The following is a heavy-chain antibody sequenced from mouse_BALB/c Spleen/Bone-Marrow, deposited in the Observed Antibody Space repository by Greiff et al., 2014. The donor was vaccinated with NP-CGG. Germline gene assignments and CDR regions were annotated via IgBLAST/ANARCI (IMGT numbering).Heavy chain of an antibody. J-gene: IGHJ2*01. CDR1: GYTFTSYV. V-gene: IGHV1-14*01. CDR2: INPYNDGT. Sequence: EVKLVESGPELVEPGASVKMSCKASGYTFTSYVMHWVKQKPGQGLEWIGYINPYNDGTKYNEKFKGKATLTSDKSSSTAYMELSSLTSEDSAVYYCARQGVDYFDYWGQGTTLTVSS. CDR3: ARQGVDYFDY.